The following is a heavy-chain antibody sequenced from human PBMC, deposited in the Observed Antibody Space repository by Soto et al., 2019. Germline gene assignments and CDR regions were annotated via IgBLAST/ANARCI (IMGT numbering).Heavy chain of an antibody. V-gene: IGHV3-48*03. Sequence: PGGSLRLSCAASGFTFSSYEMNWVRQAPGKGLEWVSYISSSGSTIYYADSVKGRFTISRDNAKNSLYLQMNSLRAEDTAVYYCAREPQGTLWMAPYFDYWGQVTLVTVSS. D-gene: IGHD5-12*01. J-gene: IGHJ4*02. CDR1: GFTFSSYE. CDR3: AREPQGTLWMAPYFDY. CDR2: ISSSGSTI.